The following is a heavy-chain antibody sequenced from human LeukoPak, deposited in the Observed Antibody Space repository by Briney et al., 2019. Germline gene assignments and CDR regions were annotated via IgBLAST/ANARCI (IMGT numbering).Heavy chain of an antibody. V-gene: IGHV4-4*07. CDR3: AREKYYYGSGSYSLDD. D-gene: IGHD3-10*01. Sequence: SETLSLTCTVSGGSISSYYWSWIRQPAGKGLEWIGRIYTSGSTNYNPSLKSRVTMPVDTSKNQFSLKLSSVTAADTAVYYCAREKYYYGSGSYSLDDWGQGTLVTVSS. J-gene: IGHJ4*02. CDR1: GGSISSYY. CDR2: IYTSGST.